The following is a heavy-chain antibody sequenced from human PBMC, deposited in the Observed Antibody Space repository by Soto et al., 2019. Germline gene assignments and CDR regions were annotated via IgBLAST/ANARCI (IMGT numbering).Heavy chain of an antibody. D-gene: IGHD2-2*01. CDR2: IIPIVGTA. V-gene: IGHV1-69*01. CDR3: ARDLDIVVVPAATTKWGRPDYYYGMDV. Sequence: VQLVQSGAEVKKPGSSVKVSCKASGGTLSSYAISWVRQAPGQGLEWMGGIIPIVGTANYAQKFQGRVTITADESTSTAYMELSSLRSEDTAVYYCARDLDIVVVPAATTKWGRPDYYYGMDVWGQGTTVTVAS. CDR1: GGTLSSYA. J-gene: IGHJ6*02.